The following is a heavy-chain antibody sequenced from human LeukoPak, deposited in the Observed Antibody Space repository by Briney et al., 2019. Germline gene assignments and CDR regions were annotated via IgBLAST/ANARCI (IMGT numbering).Heavy chain of an antibody. CDR2: INSDGRTT. V-gene: IGHV3-74*01. CDR3: AMIKEG. J-gene: IGHJ4*02. CDR1: GFTFSNNW. Sequence: GGSLRLSCAASGFTFSNNWMHWVRQAPGKGLVWVSRINSDGRTTTYADSVKGRFTISRDNAKNTLYMQMNSLRAEDTAVYYCAMIKEGWGQGTLVTVSS. D-gene: IGHD3-22*01.